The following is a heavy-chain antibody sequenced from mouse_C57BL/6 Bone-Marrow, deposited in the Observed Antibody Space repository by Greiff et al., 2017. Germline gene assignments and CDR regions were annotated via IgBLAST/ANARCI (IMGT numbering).Heavy chain of an antibody. V-gene: IGHV1-81*01. D-gene: IGHD2-3*01. CDR3: AREGWLLRAMDY. Sequence: VKLMESGAELARPGASVKLSCKASGYTFTSYGISWVKQRTGQGLEWIGEIYPRSGNTYYNEKFKGKATLTADKSSSTAYMELRSLTSEDSAVYFWAREGWLLRAMDYWGQGTSVTVSS. CDR1: GYTFTSYG. J-gene: IGHJ4*01. CDR2: IYPRSGNT.